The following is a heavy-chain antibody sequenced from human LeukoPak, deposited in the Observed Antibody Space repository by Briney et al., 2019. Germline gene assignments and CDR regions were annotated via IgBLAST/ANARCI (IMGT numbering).Heavy chain of an antibody. V-gene: IGHV4-59*01. CDR2: FFYSGST. D-gene: IGHD3-22*01. CDR1: GGSIISYY. CDR3: ARDWGEYVTSGFYYYYMDV. Sequence: SETLSLTCTVSGGSIISYYWSWIRQPPGKGLEWIGYFFYSGSTTYNPSLKSRVTISVDTSKNQFSLKLNSVTAADTAVYYCARDWGEYVTSGFYYYYMDVWGKGTTVTVSS. J-gene: IGHJ6*03.